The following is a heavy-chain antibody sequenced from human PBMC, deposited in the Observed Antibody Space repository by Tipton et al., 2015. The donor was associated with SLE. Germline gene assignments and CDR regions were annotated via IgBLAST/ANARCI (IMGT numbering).Heavy chain of an antibody. CDR3: ARRHGSVLYYFDY. D-gene: IGHD3-10*01. V-gene: IGHV4-34*01. CDR1: GGSFSGYY. Sequence: LRLSCAVYGGSFSGYYWSWIRQPPGKGLEWIGEINRSGSTNYNPSLKSRVTISVDTSKNQFSLKLSSVTAADTAVYYCARRHGSVLYYFDYWGQGTLVTVSS. J-gene: IGHJ4*02. CDR2: INRSGST.